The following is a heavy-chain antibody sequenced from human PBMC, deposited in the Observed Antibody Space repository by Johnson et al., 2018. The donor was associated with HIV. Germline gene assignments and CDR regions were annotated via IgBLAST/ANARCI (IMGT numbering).Heavy chain of an antibody. CDR2: ISSNGGST. CDR1: GFTFSSYA. J-gene: IGHJ3*02. V-gene: IGHV3-64*01. CDR3: ARLRGAFDI. Sequence: VQLVDSGGGLVQPGGSLRLSCAASGFTFSSYAIHWVSQAPGKGLEYVSGISSNGGSTYYAKSVKGRFTISRENSKNTLYLQMGSLRVEDMAVYYCARLRGAFDIWGQGTMVTVSS. D-gene: IGHD3-10*01.